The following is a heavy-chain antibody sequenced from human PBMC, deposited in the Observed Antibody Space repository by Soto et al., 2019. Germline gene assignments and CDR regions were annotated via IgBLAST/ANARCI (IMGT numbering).Heavy chain of an antibody. D-gene: IGHD2-15*01. Sequence: QLQLQESGPGLVKPSETLSLTCTVSGGSISSRSYYWGWIRQPPGKGLEWIGSIYYSGSTYYNPSLKSRVTISVDTSKNQFSLKLSSVTAADTAVYYCARIPTRYCSGGSCYDYWGQGTLVTVSS. CDR2: IYYSGST. CDR1: GGSISSRSYY. V-gene: IGHV4-39*01. J-gene: IGHJ4*02. CDR3: ARIPTRYCSGGSCYDY.